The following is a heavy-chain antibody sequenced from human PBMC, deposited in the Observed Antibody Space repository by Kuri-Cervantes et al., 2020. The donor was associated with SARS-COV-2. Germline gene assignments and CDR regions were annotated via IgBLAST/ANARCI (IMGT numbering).Heavy chain of an antibody. D-gene: IGHD6-6*01. CDR1: GYTFTSYG. Sequence: ASVKVSCKASGYTFTSYGITWVRQAPGQGLEWMGIINPSGGSTSYAQKFQGRVTMTRDTSTSTVYMELSSLRSEDTAVYYCARASGEYSSSLGHWGQGTLVTVSS. J-gene: IGHJ4*02. V-gene: IGHV1-46*01. CDR2: INPSGGST. CDR3: ARASGEYSSSLGH.